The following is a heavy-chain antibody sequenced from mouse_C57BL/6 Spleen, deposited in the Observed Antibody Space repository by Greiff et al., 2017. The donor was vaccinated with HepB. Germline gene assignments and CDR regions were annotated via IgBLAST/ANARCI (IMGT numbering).Heavy chain of an antibody. CDR1: GYTFTSYW. Sequence: VQLQQSGAELVKPGASVKLSCKASGYTFTSYWMQWVKQRPGQGLEWIGEIDPSDSYTNYNQKFKGKATLTVDTSSSTAYMQLSSLTAEDSAVYYGARRAVTYGSPSYGYFDVWGTGTTVTVSS. D-gene: IGHD1-1*01. V-gene: IGHV1-50*01. CDR3: ARRAVTYGSPSYGYFDV. J-gene: IGHJ1*03. CDR2: IDPSDSYT.